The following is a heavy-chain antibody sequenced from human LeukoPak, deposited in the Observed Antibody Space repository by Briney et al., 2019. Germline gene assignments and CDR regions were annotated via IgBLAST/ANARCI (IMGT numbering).Heavy chain of an antibody. D-gene: IGHD3-16*02. J-gene: IGHJ4*01. V-gene: IGHV4-34*01. Sequence: SETLSLTCAVYGGSFSGYYWSWIRQPPGKGLEWIGEINHSGSTNYNPSLKSRVTISVDTSKNQFSLKLSSVTAADTAVYYCARGGHDYLCGSYRKPFDLWGQGTLVTVS. CDR2: INHSGST. CDR1: GGSFSGYY. CDR3: ARGGHDYLCGSYRKPFDL.